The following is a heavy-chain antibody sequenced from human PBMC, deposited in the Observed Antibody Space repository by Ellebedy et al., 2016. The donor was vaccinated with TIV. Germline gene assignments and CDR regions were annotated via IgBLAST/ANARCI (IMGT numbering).Heavy chain of an antibody. D-gene: IGHD6-13*01. J-gene: IGHJ4*02. CDR1: GFAFTTYG. CDR2: IWYDGSKK. CDR3: ATVAGYSNSPFDY. Sequence: PGGSLRLSCAASGFAFTTYGMHWVRQAPGKGLEWVALIWYDGSKKYYADSVKGRFTISRDNSKNTLYLQMNSLRAEDTAVYYWATVAGYSNSPFDYWGQGTLVSVSS. V-gene: IGHV3-33*01.